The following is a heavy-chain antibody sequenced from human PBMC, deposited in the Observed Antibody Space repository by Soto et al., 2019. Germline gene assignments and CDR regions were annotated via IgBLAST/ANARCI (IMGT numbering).Heavy chain of an antibody. Sequence: SGESLKISCAASGFTFSSYAMHWVRQAPGKGLEWVGFIWYDGSNTFYAESVKGRFTISRDNSKNTVYLQINALRAEDTAVYYCASDFRMVIVAPGYWGQGTLVTAPQ. CDR1: GFTFSSYA. D-gene: IGHD5-12*01. J-gene: IGHJ4*02. CDR2: IWYDGSNT. V-gene: IGHV3-33*01. CDR3: ASDFRMVIVAPGY.